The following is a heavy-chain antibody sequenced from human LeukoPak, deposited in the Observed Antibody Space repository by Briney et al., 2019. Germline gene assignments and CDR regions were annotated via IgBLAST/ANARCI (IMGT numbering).Heavy chain of an antibody. V-gene: IGHV3-23*01. CDR3: AKGYGSYFLGAFDY. CDR2: ISGSGGST. Sequence: GGSLRLSCVASRFTFSSYAMSWVRQAPGKGLEWVSAISGSGGSTYYADSVKGRFTISRDNSKNTLYLQMNSLRAEDTAVYYCAKGYGSYFLGAFDYWGQGTLVTVS. CDR1: RFTFSSYA. J-gene: IGHJ4*02. D-gene: IGHD2/OR15-2a*01.